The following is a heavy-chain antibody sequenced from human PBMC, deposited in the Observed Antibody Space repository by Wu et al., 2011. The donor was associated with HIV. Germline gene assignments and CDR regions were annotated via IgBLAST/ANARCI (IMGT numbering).Heavy chain of an antibody. Sequence: QVQLVQSGAEVKKPGSSVKVSCKTSGGTFSSCAISWVRQAPGQGLEWMGRIIPSFGTANYAQKFQGRVAITADESMTTIDMELSSLKSDDTAVYFCARSPRTAGGFYYSMDVWGKGTTVTVSS. D-gene: IGHD1-1*01. J-gene: IGHJ6*03. V-gene: IGHV1-69*15. CDR3: ARSPRTAGGFYYSMDV. CDR1: GGTFSSCA. CDR2: IIPSFGTA.